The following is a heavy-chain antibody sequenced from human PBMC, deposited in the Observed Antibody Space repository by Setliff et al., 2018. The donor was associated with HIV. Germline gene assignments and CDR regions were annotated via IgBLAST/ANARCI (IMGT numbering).Heavy chain of an antibody. D-gene: IGHD3-22*01. CDR3: AREGVTMRGNAFDI. J-gene: IGHJ3*02. Sequence: KPSETLSLTCTVTGGSISSYYWSWIRQPPGKGLEWIGYIYYSGSTNYNPSLKSRVTISVDTSKNQFSLKLSSVTAADKAGYYCAREGVTMRGNAFDIWGQGTMVTVSS. V-gene: IGHV4-59*01. CDR1: GGSISSYY. CDR2: IYYSGST.